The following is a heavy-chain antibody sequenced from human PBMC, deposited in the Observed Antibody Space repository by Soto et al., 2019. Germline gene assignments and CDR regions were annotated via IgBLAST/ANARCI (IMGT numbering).Heavy chain of an antibody. CDR1: IGSISSNSYH. D-gene: IGHD3-22*01. V-gene: IGHV4-39*01. CDR2: ILYSGDT. J-gene: IGHJ6*02. Sequence: SETLSLTCSVSIGSISSNSYHWGWIRQPPGKGLEWIGAILYSGDTYYSESLKSRVTMSVDTAKNQFSLKLNSVTAADTAVYYCARQGRNTKIVILRHYATDFWGQGTAVTVSS. CDR3: ARQGRNTKIVILRHYATDF.